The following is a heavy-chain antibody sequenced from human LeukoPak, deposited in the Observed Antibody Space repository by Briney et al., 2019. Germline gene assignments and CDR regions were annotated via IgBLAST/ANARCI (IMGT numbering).Heavy chain of an antibody. Sequence: PSETLSLTCVVYGGSFSVYFWSWIRQSPGKGLDWIGEINHSGSTNYNPSLKSRVTISVDTSKNQFSLKLSSVTAADTAVYYCAGLPSGWYGYYYYYMDVWGKGTTVTVSS. J-gene: IGHJ6*03. CDR2: INHSGST. D-gene: IGHD6-19*01. CDR3: AGLPSGWYGYYYYYMDV. CDR1: GGSFSVYF. V-gene: IGHV4-34*01.